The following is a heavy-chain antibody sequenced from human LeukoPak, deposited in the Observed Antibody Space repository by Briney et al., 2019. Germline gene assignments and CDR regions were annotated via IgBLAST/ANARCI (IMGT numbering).Heavy chain of an antibody. CDR3: SRESGAFCPFGY. Sequence: SETLSLTCTVSGVSINTYFWSWIRQPPGKGLEWIGEISLAGQTNYNPSLNGRVTMSLDKSSNQLSLNLTSVTAADTATYYCSRESGAFCPFGYWGQGTLVIVSS. CDR1: GVSINTYF. V-gene: IGHV4-59*12. CDR2: ISLAGQT. D-gene: IGHD1-26*01. J-gene: IGHJ4*02.